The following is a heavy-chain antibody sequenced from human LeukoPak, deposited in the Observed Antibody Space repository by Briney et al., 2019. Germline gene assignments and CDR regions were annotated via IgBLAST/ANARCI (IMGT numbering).Heavy chain of an antibody. D-gene: IGHD2-15*01. V-gene: IGHV4-59*01. CDR2: LYYSGST. Sequence: PSETLSLTCTVSGGSISSYYWTWIRQPPGKGLEWIGSLYYSGSTNYNPSLKSRVTISVDTSKNQFSLKLSSVTAADMAVYYCARSVEGYCSGGSCYSYYYYMDVWGKGTTVTVSS. CDR3: ARSVEGYCSGGSCYSYYYYMDV. CDR1: GGSISSYY. J-gene: IGHJ6*03.